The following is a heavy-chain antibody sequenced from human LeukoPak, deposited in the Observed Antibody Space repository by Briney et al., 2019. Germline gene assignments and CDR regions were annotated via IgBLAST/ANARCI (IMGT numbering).Heavy chain of an antibody. D-gene: IGHD4-17*01. CDR2: MNPNSGNT. Sequence: GASVKVSCKSSGYTFTSYDINWVRQATGQGLEWMGWMNPNSGNTGYAQKFQGRVTMTRNTSISTAYMELSSLRSEDTAVYYCARSYGDYEYYYYGMDVWGQGTTVTVSS. V-gene: IGHV1-8*01. CDR1: GYTFTSYD. J-gene: IGHJ6*02. CDR3: ARSYGDYEYYYYGMDV.